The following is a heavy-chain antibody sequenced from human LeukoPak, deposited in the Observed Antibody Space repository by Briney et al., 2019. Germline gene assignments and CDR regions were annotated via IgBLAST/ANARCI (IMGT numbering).Heavy chain of an antibody. D-gene: IGHD6-19*01. Sequence: GGSLRLSCAVSGFTFSSHWMSWARQAPGGGLEWVANIKQDGSEKNYVDSVRGRFSISRDNAKNSLYLQMNSVRAEDTAVYYCARDLGWYRVDYWGQGTLVTVSS. V-gene: IGHV3-7*01. CDR2: IKQDGSEK. CDR3: ARDLGWYRVDY. CDR1: GFTFSSHW. J-gene: IGHJ4*02.